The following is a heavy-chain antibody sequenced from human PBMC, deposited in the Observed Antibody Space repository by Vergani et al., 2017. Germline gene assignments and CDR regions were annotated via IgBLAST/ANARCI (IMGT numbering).Heavy chain of an antibody. CDR1: GYSISSGYY. D-gene: IGHD3-9*01. J-gene: IGHJ5*02. CDR3: ARVKYYDILTGSRPGGFDP. Sequence: QVQLQESGPGLVKPSETLSLTCTVSGYSISSGYYWGWIRQPPGKGLEWIGSIYHSGSTYYNTSLKSRVTISVDTSKNQFSLKLSSVTAADTAVYYCARVKYYDILTGSRPGGFDPWGQGTLVTVSS. CDR2: IYHSGST. V-gene: IGHV4-38-2*02.